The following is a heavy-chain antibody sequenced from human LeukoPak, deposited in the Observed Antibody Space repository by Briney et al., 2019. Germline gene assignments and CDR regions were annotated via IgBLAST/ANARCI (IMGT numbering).Heavy chain of an antibody. J-gene: IGHJ6*02. CDR1: GYTFTGYY. CDR2: INPNSGGT. D-gene: IGHD2-2*01. CDR3: AGNIVVVPAPYYYGMDV. Sequence: ASVKVSCKASGYTFTGYYMHWVRQAPGQGLEWMGWINPNSGGTNYAQKFQGRVTMTRDTSISTAYMELSRLRSDDTAVYYCAGNIVVVPAPYYYGMDVWGQGTTVTVSS. V-gene: IGHV1-2*02.